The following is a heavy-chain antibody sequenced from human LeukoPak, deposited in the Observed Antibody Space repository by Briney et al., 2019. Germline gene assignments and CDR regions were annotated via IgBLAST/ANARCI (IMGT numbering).Heavy chain of an antibody. CDR1: GFTFSSYG. V-gene: IGHV3-30*02. CDR2: IRYDRSNK. CDR3: ALSGYEIAVAGPGNY. Sequence: PGGSLRLSCAASGFTFSSYGMHWVRQAPGKGLEWVAFIRYDRSNKYYADSVKGRFTISRENSKNTMYLQMNSLRAEDTAVYYCALSGYEIAVAGPGNYWGQGTLVTVSS. D-gene: IGHD6-19*01. J-gene: IGHJ4*02.